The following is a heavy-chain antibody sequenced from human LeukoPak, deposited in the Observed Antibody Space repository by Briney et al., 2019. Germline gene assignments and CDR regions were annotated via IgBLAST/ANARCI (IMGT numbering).Heavy chain of an antibody. CDR2: IIPIFGTA. Sequence: ASVKVSCKASGGTFSSYAISWVRQAPGQGLEWMGGIIPIFGTANYAQKFQGRVTITADESTSTAYMEPSSLRSEDTAVYYCAREYFTMVRGVNAYYYGMDVWGKGTTVTVSS. CDR3: AREYFTMVRGVNAYYYGMDV. D-gene: IGHD3-10*01. V-gene: IGHV1-69*01. J-gene: IGHJ6*04. CDR1: GGTFSSYA.